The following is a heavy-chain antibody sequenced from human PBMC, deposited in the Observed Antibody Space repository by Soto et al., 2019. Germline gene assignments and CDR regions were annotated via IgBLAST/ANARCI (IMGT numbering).Heavy chain of an antibody. CDR1: GYTFTSYD. J-gene: IGHJ4*02. CDR2: MNPNSGNT. V-gene: IGHV1-8*01. Sequence: QVQLVQSGAEVKKPGASVKVSCKASGYTFTSYDINWVRQATGQGLEWMGWMNPNSGNTGYAQKFQGRGTLTRNTSLSTDYMELSSLRSEDTDVDYCARGGSDTGMAVCYWGQGTLVTVSS. D-gene: IGHD5-18*01. CDR3: ARGGSDTGMAVCY.